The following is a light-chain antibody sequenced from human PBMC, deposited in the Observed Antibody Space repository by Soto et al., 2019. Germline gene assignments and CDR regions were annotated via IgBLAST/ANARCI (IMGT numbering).Light chain of an antibody. CDR3: QQFGSSIPHT. CDR2: GAS. J-gene: IGKJ2*01. CDR1: QVIGSRY. Sequence: ELVMTQSPGTLSLSPGERATISCRASQVIGSRYLAWYHQKSGQSPRLLIYGASSRATGIPDRFSGSGSGTDFTLTSSRLEPEDFGVYYCQQFGSSIPHTFGQGTKLEIK. V-gene: IGKV3-20*01.